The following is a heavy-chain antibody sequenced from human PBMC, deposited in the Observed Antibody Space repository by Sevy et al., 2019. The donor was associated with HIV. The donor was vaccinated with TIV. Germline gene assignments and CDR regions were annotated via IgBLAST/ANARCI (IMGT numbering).Heavy chain of an antibody. CDR3: ASDRGDSSAYYYISPLTQPAFDI. D-gene: IGHD3-22*01. CDR1: GYPFTGHY. J-gene: IGHJ3*02. V-gene: IGHV1-2*02. Sequence: ASVKVSCKASGYPFTGHYIHWVRQAPGQGLEWMGWINPNSGGTTYAQKFQDRVTMTRDTSISTAYMELSGLRSDVTAVYYCASDRGDSSAYYYISPLTQPAFDISGQETMVTASS. CDR2: INPNSGGT.